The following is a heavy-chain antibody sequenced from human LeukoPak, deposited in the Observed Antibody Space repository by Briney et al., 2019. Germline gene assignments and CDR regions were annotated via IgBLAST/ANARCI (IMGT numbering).Heavy chain of an antibody. J-gene: IGHJ5*02. D-gene: IGHD6-25*01. CDR2: MNPKSGNT. CDR1: GYTFTSYD. V-gene: IGHV1-8*01. Sequence: ASAKVSCKASGYTFTSYDINWVRQATGQGLEWMGWMNPKSGNTGYAQKFQGRVTMTRDTSISTAYMELSSLRSEDTAVYYCASSETASGWFDPWGQGTLVTVSS. CDR3: ASSETASGWFDP.